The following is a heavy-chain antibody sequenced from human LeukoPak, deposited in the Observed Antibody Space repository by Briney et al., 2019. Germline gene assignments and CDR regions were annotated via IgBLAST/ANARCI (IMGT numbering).Heavy chain of an antibody. CDR1: GFTFSSYW. CDR3: ARARGSSGGYYFDY. J-gene: IGHJ4*02. V-gene: IGHV3-7*01. CDR2: INQDGSVK. D-gene: IGHD2-15*01. Sequence: PGGSLRLSCAASGFTFSSYWMSWVRQAPGKGLAWVANINQDGSVKYYVDSVKGRFTISRDNAKNSLYLQMNSLRAEDTAVYYCARARGSSGGYYFDYWGQGTLVTVSS.